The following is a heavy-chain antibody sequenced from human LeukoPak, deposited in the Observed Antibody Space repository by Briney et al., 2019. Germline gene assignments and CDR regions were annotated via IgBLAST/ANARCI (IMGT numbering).Heavy chain of an antibody. J-gene: IGHJ4*02. Sequence: SETLSLTCTVSGGSVSSGSYYWSWIRQPPGKGLEWIGYIYYNGITNYKSSLKSRVTISIDTSKNQFSLKLSSVTAADTAVYSCARGSCSGGSCYHGLDYWGQGTLVTVSS. CDR1: GGSVSSGSYY. CDR3: ARGSCSGGSCYHGLDY. D-gene: IGHD2-15*01. V-gene: IGHV4-61*01. CDR2: IYYNGIT.